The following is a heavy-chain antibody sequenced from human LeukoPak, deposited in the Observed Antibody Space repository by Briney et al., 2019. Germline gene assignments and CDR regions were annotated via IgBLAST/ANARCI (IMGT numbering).Heavy chain of an antibody. J-gene: IGHJ5*02. V-gene: IGHV1-69*13. Sequence: ASVKVSCKASGGTFISYAISWARQAPGQGLEWMGGIIPIFGTANYAQKFQGRVTITADESTCTAYMELSSLRSEDTAVYYCARDRDCSSTSCLAPWFDPWGQGTLVTVSS. CDR3: ARDRDCSSTSCLAPWFDP. D-gene: IGHD2-2*01. CDR2: IIPIFGTA. CDR1: GGTFISYA.